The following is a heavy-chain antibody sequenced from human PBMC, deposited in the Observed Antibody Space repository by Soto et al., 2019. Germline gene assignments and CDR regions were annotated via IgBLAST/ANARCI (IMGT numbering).Heavy chain of an antibody. CDR2: IRSKAYGGTT. V-gene: IGHV3-49*03. J-gene: IGHJ5*02. D-gene: IGHD4-17*01. CDR3: TSKTVTPVRNWFDP. CDR1: GFTFGDYA. Sequence: GGSLRLSCTASGFTFGDYAMSWFRQAPGKGLEWVGFIRSKAYGGTTEYAASVKGRFTISRDDSKSIAYLQMNSLKTEDTAVYYCTSKTVTPVRNWFDPWGQGTLVTVSS.